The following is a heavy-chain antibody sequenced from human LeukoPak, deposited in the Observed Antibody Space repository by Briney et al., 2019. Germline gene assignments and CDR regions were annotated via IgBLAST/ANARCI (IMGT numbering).Heavy chain of an antibody. CDR2: IIPIFGTA. Sequence: SVKVSCKASGYTFTGYYMHWVRQAPGQGLEWMGGIIPIFGTANYAQKFQGRVTITADESTSTAYMELSSLRSEDTAVYYCARENYDSSGYYYSDYWGQGTLVTVSS. J-gene: IGHJ4*02. CDR3: ARENYDSSGYYYSDY. V-gene: IGHV1-69*13. D-gene: IGHD3-22*01. CDR1: GYTFTGYY.